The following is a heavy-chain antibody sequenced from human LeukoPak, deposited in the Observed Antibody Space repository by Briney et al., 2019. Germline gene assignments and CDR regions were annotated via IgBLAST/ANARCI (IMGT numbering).Heavy chain of an antibody. CDR2: IYYSGST. Sequence: SETLSLTCTVSGGSISSYYWSWIRQPPGKGLEWFGYIYYSGSTNYNPSLKSRVTISVDTSKNQFSLKLSSVTAADTAIYYCARDAYYYGSGSYPLDYWGQGTLVTVSS. V-gene: IGHV4-59*12. CDR1: GGSISSYY. J-gene: IGHJ4*02. D-gene: IGHD3-10*01. CDR3: ARDAYYYGSGSYPLDY.